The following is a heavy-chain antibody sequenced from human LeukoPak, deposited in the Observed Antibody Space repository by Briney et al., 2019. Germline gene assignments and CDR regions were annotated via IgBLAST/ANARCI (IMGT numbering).Heavy chain of an antibody. CDR1: GFIFTGYY. J-gene: IGHJ3*01. CDR2: INANSGGT. Sequence: GASVRVSCKASGFIFTGYYMHWVRPAPGQGLEWMGCINANSGGTNYAQKFQGRVTMTRDTSISTAYMDLSRLRSDDTAVYYCARDHPYSSGWYGRVEALDLWGQGTTVTVSS. CDR3: ARDHPYSSGWYGRVEALDL. V-gene: IGHV1-2*02. D-gene: IGHD6-19*01.